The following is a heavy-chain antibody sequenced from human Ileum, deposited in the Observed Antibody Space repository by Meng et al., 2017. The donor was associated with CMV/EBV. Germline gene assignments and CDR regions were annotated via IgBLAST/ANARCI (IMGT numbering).Heavy chain of an antibody. CDR1: GFSFSTFT. CDR2: FDVNGGGAT. Sequence: GESLKISCAASGFSFSTFTMGWVRQAPGKGLEWVSTFDVNGGGATLYTDSVKGRFTISRDTSENTLYLQMNSLRVDDTALYYCAKGVTSGSPYRAFDLLGQGTKVTVPS. D-gene: IGHD3-22*01. J-gene: IGHJ3*01. V-gene: IGHV3-23*01. CDR3: AKGVTSGSPYRAFDL.